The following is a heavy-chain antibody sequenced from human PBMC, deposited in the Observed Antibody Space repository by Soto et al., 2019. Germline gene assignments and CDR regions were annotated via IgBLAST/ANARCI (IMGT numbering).Heavy chain of an antibody. J-gene: IGHJ4*02. CDR2: INPGGGST. CDR1: GYTFTIYD. CDR3: ARDAPFPISGTTFDY. D-gene: IGHD1-7*01. V-gene: IGHV1-46*01. Sequence: SVKVSCKASGYTFTIYDIHGVVRSAGQGREGVGMINPGGGSTTYAQKFQGRATMTRDTSTTTVNMELSRLRSEDTATYYCARDAPFPISGTTFDYWGQGTLVTVSS.